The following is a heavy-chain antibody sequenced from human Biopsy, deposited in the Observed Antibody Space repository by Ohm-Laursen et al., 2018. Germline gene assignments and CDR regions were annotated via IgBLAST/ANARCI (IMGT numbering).Heavy chain of an antibody. J-gene: IGHJ3*01. D-gene: IGHD6-19*01. CDR3: RAVAGEAFDL. CDR1: GFTFSSYS. V-gene: IGHV3-23*01. CDR2: ISGSAAST. Sequence: SLRLSCAAPGFTFSSYSMSWVRQPPGTGLEWVSAISGSAASTYYSDSVKGRFTISRDNSKNMMYLQMNSLRAGDTALYYCRAVAGEAFDLWGQGTMVTVSS.